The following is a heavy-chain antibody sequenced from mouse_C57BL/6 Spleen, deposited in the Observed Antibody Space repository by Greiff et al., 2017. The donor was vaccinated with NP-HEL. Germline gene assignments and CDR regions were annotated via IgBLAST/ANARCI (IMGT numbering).Heavy chain of an antibody. CDR3: AITTVVAYYFDY. D-gene: IGHD1-1*01. CDR2: IDPNSCGT. Sequence: QVQLQQPGAELVKPGASVKLSRKASGYTFTSYWMPRVKQRPGRGLEWIGRIDPNSCGTKYNEKFKSKATLTVDKPTATAYMQLSSLTSEDSAVDYCAITTVVAYYFDYWGQGTTLTVSS. V-gene: IGHV1-72*01. CDR1: GYTFTSYW. J-gene: IGHJ2*01.